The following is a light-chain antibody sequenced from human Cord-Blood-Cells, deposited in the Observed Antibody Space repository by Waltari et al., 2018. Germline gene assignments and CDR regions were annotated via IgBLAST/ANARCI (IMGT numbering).Light chain of an antibody. V-gene: IGLV2-14*01. J-gene: IGLJ1*01. CDR1: SSDVGGYNY. Sequence: QSALTQPASVSGSPGQSITISCTGTSSDVGGYNYDSWYQQHPGKAPKLMIYDDSNRPSGVSNRFSGSKSGNTASLTISGLQAEDEADYYCSSYTSSSTRDVFGTGTKVTVL. CDR3: SSYTSSSTRDV. CDR2: DDS.